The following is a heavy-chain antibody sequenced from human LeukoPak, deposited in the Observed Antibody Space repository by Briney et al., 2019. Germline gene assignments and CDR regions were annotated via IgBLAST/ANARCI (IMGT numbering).Heavy chain of an antibody. V-gene: IGHV1-8*01. J-gene: IGHJ6*02. D-gene: IGHD3-10*01. Sequence: ASVKVSCKTSGYSFSTFDINWVRQATGQGREWMGWMNPNSGNTNYEQKFQGRLTMTRDTSISTAYMELSSLRSEDTAVYYCARGGILVQGVTILYGMDVWGQGTTVTVSS. CDR1: GYSFSTFD. CDR3: ARGGILVQGVTILYGMDV. CDR2: MNPNSGNT.